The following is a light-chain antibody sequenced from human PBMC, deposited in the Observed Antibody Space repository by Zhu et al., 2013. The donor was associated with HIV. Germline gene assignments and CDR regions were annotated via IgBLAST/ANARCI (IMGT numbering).Light chain of an antibody. CDR2: WAS. Sequence: DIVMTQSPDSLAVSLGERATINCKSSQSVLYSSNNNNYLAWYQQKPGQPPRLLIYWASTRESGVPDRFSGSGSATDFTLTISSLQAEDVAVYYCQHHRDWPPSFGQGTTLEIK. CDR1: QSVLYSSNNNNY. J-gene: IGKJ2*03. V-gene: IGKV4-1*01. CDR3: QHHRDWPPS.